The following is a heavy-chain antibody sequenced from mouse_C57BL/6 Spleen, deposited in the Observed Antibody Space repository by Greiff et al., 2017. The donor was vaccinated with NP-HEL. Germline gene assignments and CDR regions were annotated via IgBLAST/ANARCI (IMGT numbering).Heavy chain of an antibody. Sequence: DVKLVESGGGLVQPGGSLKLSCAASGFTFSDYGMAWVRQAPRKGAEWVAFISNLAYSIYYADTVTGRFTISRENAKNTLYLEMSSLRSEDTAMYYCARHGYDYNWYFDVWGTGTTVTVSS. V-gene: IGHV5-15*01. CDR2: ISNLAYSI. D-gene: IGHD2-4*01. CDR1: GFTFSDYG. CDR3: ARHGYDYNWYFDV. J-gene: IGHJ1*03.